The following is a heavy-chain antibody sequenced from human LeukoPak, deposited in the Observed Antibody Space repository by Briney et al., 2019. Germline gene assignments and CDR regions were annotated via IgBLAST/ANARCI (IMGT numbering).Heavy chain of an antibody. J-gene: IGHJ4*02. V-gene: IGHV4-59*12. CDR3: ARGGSYVYFDY. D-gene: IGHD5-18*01. CDR1: GGSISSYY. CDR2: IYYTGST. Sequence: PSETLSLTCTVSGGSISSYYWTWIRQPPGKGLEWIGYIYYTGSTNYNPSLKSRVTISVDKSKNQFSLNLSSVTAADTAVYYCARGGSYVYFDYWGQGTLVTVSS.